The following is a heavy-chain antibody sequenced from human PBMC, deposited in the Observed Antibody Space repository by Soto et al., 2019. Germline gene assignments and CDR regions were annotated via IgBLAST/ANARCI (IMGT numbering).Heavy chain of an antibody. J-gene: IGHJ2*01. Sequence: QLLESGPGLVKPSETLSLTCTVSGGSISSYYWSWIRQPAGKGLEWIGRIYTSGSTNYNPSRKSRVTMSVDTSKNQFSLKLSSVTAADTAVYYCARAGGSYSSSWTGWYFDLWGRGTLVTVSS. CDR3: ARAGGSYSSSWTGWYFDL. V-gene: IGHV4-4*07. D-gene: IGHD6-13*01. CDR1: GGSISSYY. CDR2: IYTSGST.